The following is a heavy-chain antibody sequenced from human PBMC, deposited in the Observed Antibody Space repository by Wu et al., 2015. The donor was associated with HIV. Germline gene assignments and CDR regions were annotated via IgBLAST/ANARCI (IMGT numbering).Heavy chain of an antibody. V-gene: IGHV4-59*01. D-gene: IGHD6-19*01. Sequence: QVQLQESGPGLVKPSETLSLTCSFSGGSTTGYYWNWIRQAPGKGLEWIGYMYYNGNTKYNPSFESRVTISADTSKDQFSLKLSSVTAADTAVYYCARHSGGWHSGAEYIQHWGQGTLVTVSS. CDR1: GGSTTGYY. J-gene: IGHJ1*01. CDR2: MYYNGNT. CDR3: ARHSGGWHSGAEYIQH.